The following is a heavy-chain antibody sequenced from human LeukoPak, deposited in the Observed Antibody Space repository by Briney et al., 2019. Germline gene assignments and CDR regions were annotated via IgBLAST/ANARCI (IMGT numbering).Heavy chain of an antibody. CDR1: GFTFSSYA. Sequence: GGSLRLSCAASGFTFSSYAMNWVRQAPGKGLEWVSAISGSGGSTYYADSVKGRFTISRDNSKNTLYLQMNSLRAEDTAVYYCATNYDILTGYSYYFDYWGQGTLVTVSS. D-gene: IGHD3-9*01. CDR2: ISGSGGST. CDR3: ATNYDILTGYSYYFDY. J-gene: IGHJ4*02. V-gene: IGHV3-23*01.